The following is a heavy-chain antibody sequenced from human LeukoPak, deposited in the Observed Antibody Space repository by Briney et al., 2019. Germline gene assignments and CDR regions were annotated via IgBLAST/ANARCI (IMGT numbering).Heavy chain of an antibody. J-gene: IGHJ4*02. CDR3: ARGLYYYDASGYYYY. Sequence: PGGSLRLSCAASGFTVSSNYMSWGRQAPGKGLEGGSVIYTGGSTYYADAVKGRFTISRDNSKNTLYLQMNNLRAEDTAVYYCARGLYYYDASGYYYYWGQGTLVTVSS. CDR2: IYTGGST. D-gene: IGHD3-22*01. V-gene: IGHV3-53*01. CDR1: GFTVSSNY.